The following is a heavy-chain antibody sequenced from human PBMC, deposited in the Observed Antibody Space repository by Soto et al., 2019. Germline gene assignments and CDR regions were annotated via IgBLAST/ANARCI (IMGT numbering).Heavy chain of an antibody. CDR1: GFTFSSYS. Sequence: LRLSCAASGFTFSSYSMNWVRQAPGKGLEWVSSISSSSSYIYYADSVKGRFTISRDNAKNSLYLQMNSLRAEDTAVYYCARAGLGAQYYDSSGYYYYYYGMDVWGQGTTVTVSS. D-gene: IGHD3-22*01. CDR3: ARAGLGAQYYDSSGYYYYYYGMDV. J-gene: IGHJ6*02. V-gene: IGHV3-21*01. CDR2: ISSSSSYI.